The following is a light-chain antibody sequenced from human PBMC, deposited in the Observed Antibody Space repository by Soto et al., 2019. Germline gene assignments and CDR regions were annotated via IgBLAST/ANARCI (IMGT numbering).Light chain of an antibody. CDR3: QSYDSSLSAVV. CDR2: VNS. V-gene: IGLV1-40*01. Sequence: QSVLTQPPSVSGAPGQRVTISCTGSSSNIGAGYDVHWYQQLPGTAPKLLIYVNSNRPSGVPDRFSGSKSGPSPSLAITGLQAEYEADYYCQSYDSSLSAVVFGGGTKLTVL. CDR1: SSNIGAGYD. J-gene: IGLJ2*01.